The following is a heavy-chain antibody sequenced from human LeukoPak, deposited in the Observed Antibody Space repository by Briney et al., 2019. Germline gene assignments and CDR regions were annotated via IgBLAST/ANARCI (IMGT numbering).Heavy chain of an antibody. V-gene: IGHV4-59*01. CDR1: GGXISSYC. CDR3: ARCWDY. J-gene: IGHJ4*02. Sequence: SETLSLTCTVSGGXISSYCCSWIRQPPGKGLEWIGYIYSSGTTNYNPSLKSRVTISVDTSKNQFSLKLSSVTTADTAVYYCARCWDYWGQGTLVTVSS. CDR2: IYSSGTT.